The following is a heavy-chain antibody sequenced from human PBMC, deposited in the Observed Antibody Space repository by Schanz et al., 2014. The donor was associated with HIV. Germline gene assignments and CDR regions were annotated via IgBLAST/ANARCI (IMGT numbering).Heavy chain of an antibody. CDR2: ISGSGRKR. J-gene: IGHJ4*02. CDR1: GFYFGSYA. D-gene: IGHD2-15*01. Sequence: EVQLLESGGGLAQPGGSLRLSCAASGFYFGSYAMTWVRQTPDKGLEWVSVISGSGRKRYYADAVKGRFTISRDNAKNTLYLQMNSLRDEDTAVYYCARRSSDGGYYDNWGQGTLVTVSS. V-gene: IGHV3-23*01. CDR3: ARRSSDGGYYDN.